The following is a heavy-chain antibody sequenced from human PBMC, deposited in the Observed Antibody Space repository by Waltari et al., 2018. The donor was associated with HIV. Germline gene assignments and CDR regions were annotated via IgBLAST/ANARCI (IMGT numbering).Heavy chain of an antibody. J-gene: IGHJ4*02. D-gene: IGHD3-9*01. CDR1: GFTFSNYA. Sequence: QMQLVQSGGGVVQPGRSLRLSCAATGFTFSNYAMPWVRQTPGKGLEWVAVISYDGTNKYYADSVKDRFTISRDSSKSTLYLQMNSLRAEDTAVYYCARDYYDILTGYCFDYWGQGTLVTVSS. V-gene: IGHV3-30-3*01. CDR3: ARDYYDILTGYCFDY. CDR2: ISYDGTNK.